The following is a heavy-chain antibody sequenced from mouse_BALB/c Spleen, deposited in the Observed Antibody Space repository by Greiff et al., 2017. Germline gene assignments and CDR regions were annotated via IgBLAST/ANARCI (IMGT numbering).Heavy chain of an antibody. J-gene: IGHJ2*01. CDR2: ISTYYGDA. CDR1: GYTFTDYA. CDR3: ARNGNYYFDY. Sequence: QVQLKQSGAELVRPGVSVKISCKGSGYTFTDYAMHWVKQSHAKSLEWIGVISTYYGDASYNQKFKGKATMTVDKSSSTAYMELARLTSEDSAIYYCARNGNYYFDYWGQGTTLTVSS. V-gene: IGHV1S137*01. D-gene: IGHD2-1*01.